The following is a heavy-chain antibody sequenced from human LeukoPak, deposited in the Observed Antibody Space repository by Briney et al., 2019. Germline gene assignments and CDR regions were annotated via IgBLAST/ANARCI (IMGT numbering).Heavy chain of an antibody. J-gene: IGHJ5*02. CDR2: IYFSGNT. D-gene: IGHD6-13*01. CDR3: ARDFFGRAAGTGNWFDP. V-gene: IGHV4-39*07. CDR1: GDSISTSDFY. Sequence: PSETLSLTCTVSGDSISTSDFYWGWIRQPPGKGLEWIGSIYFSGNTYYNPSLKSRVTVSVDTSKNQISLSLSSLTATDTAVYYCARDFFGRAAGTGNWFDPWGQGILVTVSS.